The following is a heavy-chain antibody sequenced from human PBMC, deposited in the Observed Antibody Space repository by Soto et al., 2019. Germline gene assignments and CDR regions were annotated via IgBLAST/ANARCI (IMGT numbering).Heavy chain of an antibody. CDR2: IVVGSGNT. CDR3: AAAIYDFWSGYYSFDY. D-gene: IGHD3-3*01. J-gene: IGHJ4*02. Sequence: SVKVSCKASGFTFTSSAMQWVRQARGQRLEWIGWIVVGSGNTNYAQKFQERVTITRDMSTSTAYMELSSLRSEDTAVYYCAAAIYDFWSGYYSFDYWGQGTLVTVSS. CDR1: GFTFTSSA. V-gene: IGHV1-58*02.